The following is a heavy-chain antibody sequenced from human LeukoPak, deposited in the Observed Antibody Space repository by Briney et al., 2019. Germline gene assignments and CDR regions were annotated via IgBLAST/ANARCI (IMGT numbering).Heavy chain of an antibody. J-gene: IGHJ4*02. CDR2: IRYDGSNK. Sequence: TGGSLRLSCAASGFTFSSYGMHWVRQAPGKGLEWVAFIRYDGSNKYYADSVKGRFTISRDNSKNTLYLQMNSLRAEDTAVYYCAKEGWDAYYFDYWGQGTLVTVSS. CDR3: AKEGWDAYYFDY. D-gene: IGHD1-26*01. CDR1: GFTFSSYG. V-gene: IGHV3-30*02.